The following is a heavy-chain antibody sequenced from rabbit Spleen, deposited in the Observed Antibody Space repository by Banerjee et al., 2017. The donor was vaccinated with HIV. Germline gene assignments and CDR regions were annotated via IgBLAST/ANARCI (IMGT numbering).Heavy chain of an antibody. J-gene: IGHJ4*01. CDR3: ARDLAGVIGWNFGW. CDR2: AYAGSSGST. V-gene: IGHV1S40*01. Sequence: QSLEESGRGLVQPEGSLTLTCTASGFSFNGGYDMCWVRQAPGKGLEWVACAYAGSSGSTYSATWAKGRFTISKTSSTTVTLQMTRLTAADTATYFCARDLAGVIGWNFGWWGPGTLVTVS. D-gene: IGHD4-1*01. CDR1: GFSFNGGYD.